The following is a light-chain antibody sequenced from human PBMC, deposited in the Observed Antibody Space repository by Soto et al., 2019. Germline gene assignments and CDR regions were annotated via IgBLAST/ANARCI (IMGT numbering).Light chain of an antibody. CDR2: DAS. V-gene: IGKV3-11*01. CDR3: QHRSNWPPIT. CDR1: QSVSTY. J-gene: IGKJ5*01. Sequence: EIVLTQSAATLSLSPGERATLSCRASQSVSTYLVWYQQKPGQAPRLLIYDASNRATGIPARFSGSGSGTDFTLTISRLEPEDFAVYYCQHRSNWPPITFGQGTRLEIK.